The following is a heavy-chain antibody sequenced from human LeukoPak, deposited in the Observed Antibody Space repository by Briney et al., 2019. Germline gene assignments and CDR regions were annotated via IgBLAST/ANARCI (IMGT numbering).Heavy chain of an antibody. CDR2: INPNSGGT. Sequence: GASVEVSCKASGYTFTGYYMHWVRQAPGQGLEWMGWINPNSGGTNYAQKFQGRVTMTRDTSISTAYMELSRLRSDDTAVYYCARDTPTYYYDSSGYYYSDYWGQGTLVTVSS. CDR3: ARDTPTYYYDSSGYYYSDY. V-gene: IGHV1-2*02. D-gene: IGHD3-22*01. J-gene: IGHJ4*02. CDR1: GYTFTGYY.